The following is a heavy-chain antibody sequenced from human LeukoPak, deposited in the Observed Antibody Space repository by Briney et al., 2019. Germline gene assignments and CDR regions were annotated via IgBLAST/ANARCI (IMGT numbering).Heavy chain of an antibody. CDR3: ARARGGIFCSGGSCYPAPDYFDY. V-gene: IGHV1-69*13. Sequence: GASVKVFCKASGGTFSSYAISWVRQAPGQGLEWMGGIIPIFGTANYAQKFQGRVTITADESTSTAYMELSSLRSEDTAVYYCARARGGIFCSGGSCYPAPDYFDYWGQGTLVTVSS. CDR1: GGTFSSYA. CDR2: IIPIFGTA. D-gene: IGHD2-15*01. J-gene: IGHJ4*02.